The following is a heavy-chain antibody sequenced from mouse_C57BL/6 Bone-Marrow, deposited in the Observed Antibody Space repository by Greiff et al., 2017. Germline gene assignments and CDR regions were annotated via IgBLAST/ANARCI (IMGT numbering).Heavy chain of an antibody. CDR2: IYPGSGNT. V-gene: IGHV1-76*01. D-gene: IGHD2-4*01. CDR3: ARTYDYDEAMDY. Sequence: QVQLQQSGAELVRPGASVKLSCKASGYTFTDYYINWVKQRPGQGLEWIARIYPGSGNTNYNEKFKGKATLTAEKSSSTAYMQLSSLTSEDSAGYFCARTYDYDEAMDYWGQGTSVTVSS. J-gene: IGHJ4*01. CDR1: GYTFTDYY.